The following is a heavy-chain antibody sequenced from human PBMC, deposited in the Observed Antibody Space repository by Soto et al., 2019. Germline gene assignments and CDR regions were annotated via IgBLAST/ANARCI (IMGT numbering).Heavy chain of an antibody. CDR3: ARLAYVEMATITIDY. CDR1: GYTFTSYG. D-gene: IGHD5-12*01. Sequence: QVQLVQSGAEVKKPGASVKVSCKASGYTFTSYGISWVRQAPGQGLEWMGWISAYNGNTKYAQKLQGRVTMTTDTSTRTAYMELRRLRSDDTAVYYCARLAYVEMATITIDYWGQVTLVTVSS. CDR2: ISAYNGNT. J-gene: IGHJ4*02. V-gene: IGHV1-18*01.